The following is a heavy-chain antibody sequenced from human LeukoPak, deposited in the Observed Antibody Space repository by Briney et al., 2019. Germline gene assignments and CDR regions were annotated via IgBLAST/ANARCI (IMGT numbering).Heavy chain of an antibody. J-gene: IGHJ4*02. CDR2: ISGSGGST. CDR3: ANLVAARRSFDY. Sequence: GGSLRLSCAASGFTFSSYAMSWVRQAPGKGLEWVSAISGSGGSTYYADSVKGRFTISRDNSKNTLYLQMNSLRAEDTAVYYCANLVAARRSFDYWGQGTLVTVSS. CDR1: GFTFSSYA. V-gene: IGHV3-23*01. D-gene: IGHD6-6*01.